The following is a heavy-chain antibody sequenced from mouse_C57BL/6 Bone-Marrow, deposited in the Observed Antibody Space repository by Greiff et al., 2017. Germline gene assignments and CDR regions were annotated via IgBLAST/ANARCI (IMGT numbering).Heavy chain of an antibody. J-gene: IGHJ2*01. CDR3: AKDYFDY. V-gene: IGHV5-17*01. CDR1: GFTFSDYG. CDR2: ISSGSSTV. Sequence: VQLKESGGGLVKPGGSLKLSCAASGFTFSDYGMHWVRQAPEKGLEWVAYISSGSSTVYYADTVKGRFTISRDNAKNTLFLQMTSLRSEDTAMYYCAKDYFDYWGQGTTLTVSS.